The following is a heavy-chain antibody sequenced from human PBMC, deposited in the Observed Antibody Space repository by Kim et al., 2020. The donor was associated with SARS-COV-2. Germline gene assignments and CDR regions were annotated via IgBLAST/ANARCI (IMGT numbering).Heavy chain of an antibody. D-gene: IGHD3-10*01. V-gene: IGHV3-33*03. Sequence: YADSVKGRFTISRDKAKKTVYLQMNSLRDEDTAVYYCVKEKSGEFSRIFDSWGQGTLVTVSP. CDR3: VKEKSGEFSRIFDS. J-gene: IGHJ4*02.